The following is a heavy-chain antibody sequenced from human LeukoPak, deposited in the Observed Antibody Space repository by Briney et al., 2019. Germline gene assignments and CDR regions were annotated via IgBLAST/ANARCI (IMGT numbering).Heavy chain of an antibody. CDR3: ARVNINNWHSCDY. V-gene: IGHV4-4*02. J-gene: IGHJ4*02. CDR1: GGSISSNNW. D-gene: IGHD1-1*01. Sequence: SETLSLTCAVSGGSISSNNWWGWVRQPPGKGLEWIGEIYHSGSPNYNPSLKSRVTISVDKPRNHFSLNLSSVTAADTAVYYCARVNINNWHSCDYWGQGTLVTVSS. CDR2: IYHSGSP.